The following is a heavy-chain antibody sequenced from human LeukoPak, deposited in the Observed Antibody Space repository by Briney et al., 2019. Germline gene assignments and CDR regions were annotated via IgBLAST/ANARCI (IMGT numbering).Heavy chain of an antibody. V-gene: IGHV3-23*01. CDR1: VFTFSSYA. CDR3: AKDAIVTTPGEAFDI. Sequence: PGGSLRLSCAACVFTFSSYAMSWVRQAPGKGLEWVSGVSSSGDRTYYADSVKGRFTISRDNSKNTLYLQMNSLRAEDTAVYYCAKDAIVTTPGEAFDIWGQGTMVTVSS. D-gene: IGHD4-11*01. CDR2: VSSSGDRT. J-gene: IGHJ3*02.